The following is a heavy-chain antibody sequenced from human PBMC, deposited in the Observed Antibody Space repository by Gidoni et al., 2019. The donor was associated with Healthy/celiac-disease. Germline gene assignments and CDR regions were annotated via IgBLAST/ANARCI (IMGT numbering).Heavy chain of an antibody. J-gene: IGHJ4*02. CDR3: AKVYYYDSSGYYLYQVVRTYYFDY. CDR1: GFTFSSYA. CDR2: SSGSGGST. V-gene: IGHV3-23*01. Sequence: EVQLLESGGGLVQPGGSLRPSCAASGFTFSSYAMTWVRAAPGKGLEWVSASSGSGGSTYYADSVKGRFTISRDNSKNTLYLQMNSLRAEDTAVYYCAKVYYYDSSGYYLYQVVRTYYFDYWGQGTLVTVSS. D-gene: IGHD3-22*01.